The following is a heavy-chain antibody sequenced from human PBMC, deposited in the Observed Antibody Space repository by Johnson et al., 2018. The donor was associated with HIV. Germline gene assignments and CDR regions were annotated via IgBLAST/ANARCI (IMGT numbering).Heavy chain of an antibody. J-gene: IGHJ3*01. CDR2: ISYDGSNK. CDR3: AKDRGIQWALPADAFDV. Sequence: QLVESGGGVVQPGRSLRLSCATSGFTFSDYGMHWVRQAPGKGLEWVAVISYDGSNKYYADSVKGRFTISRDNSKNALYLRMNSLRAEDTAVYYCAKDRGIQWALPADAFDVWGQGTMVTVSS. D-gene: IGHD6-13*01. CDR1: GFTFSDYG. V-gene: IGHV3-30*18.